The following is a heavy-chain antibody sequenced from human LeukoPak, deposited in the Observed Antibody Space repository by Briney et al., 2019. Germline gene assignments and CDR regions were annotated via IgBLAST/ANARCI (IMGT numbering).Heavy chain of an antibody. V-gene: IGHV4-59*11. J-gene: IGHJ4*02. Sequence: KPSETLSLTCTVSGGSISSHFWSWIRLPPGKGLEWIGYFSDRGGPNYNPSLKSRVTISGDTSKKQVSLKLRSVTAADTAIYYCARDYDYFDYWGQGTQVTVSS. CDR3: ARDYDYFDY. D-gene: IGHD3-16*01. CDR1: GGSISSHF. CDR2: FSDRGGP.